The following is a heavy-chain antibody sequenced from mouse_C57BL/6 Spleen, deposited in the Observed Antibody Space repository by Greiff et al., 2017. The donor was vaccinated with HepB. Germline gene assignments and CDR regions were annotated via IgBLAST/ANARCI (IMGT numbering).Heavy chain of an antibody. D-gene: IGHD2-5*01. CDR1: GFNIKDDY. V-gene: IGHV14-4*01. J-gene: IGHJ3*01. CDR2: IDPENGDT. CDR3: TTRRGYYSKDPFAY. Sequence: EVQLQESGAELVRPGASVKLSCTASGFNIKDDYMHWVKQRPEQGLEWIGWIDPENGDTEYASKFQGKATITADTSSNTAYLQLSSLTSEDTAVYYCTTRRGYYSKDPFAYWGQGTLVTVSA.